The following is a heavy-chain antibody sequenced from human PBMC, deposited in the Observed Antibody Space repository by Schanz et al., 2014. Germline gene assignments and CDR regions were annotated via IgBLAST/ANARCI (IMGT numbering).Heavy chain of an antibody. J-gene: IGHJ5*02. CDR1: GFTFSDYW. CDR3: ARGRVLES. V-gene: IGHV3-23*01. D-gene: IGHD1-1*01. Sequence: EVQLLESGGGLVEPGGSLRLSCTASGFTFSDYWMSWVRQAPGKGLEWVSGFDAHDGRAYYADSVKGRFTMSRDNAKNSVFLQMNSLRAEDTAVYYCARGRVLESWGQGTLVTVSS. CDR2: FDAHDGRA.